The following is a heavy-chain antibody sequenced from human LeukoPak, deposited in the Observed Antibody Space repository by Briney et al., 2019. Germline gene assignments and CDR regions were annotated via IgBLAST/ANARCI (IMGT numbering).Heavy chain of an antibody. Sequence: GGSLRLSCAASGFTVSSNYMGWVRQAPGKGLEWVSIIYSGGTTYYADSVKGRFTISRDNSKNTLYLQMNSLRAEDTAVYYCARAVGGYYFDYWGQGTLVIVSS. CDR2: IYSGGTT. CDR1: GFTVSSNY. CDR3: ARAVGGYYFDY. V-gene: IGHV3-53*01. D-gene: IGHD2-2*01. J-gene: IGHJ4*02.